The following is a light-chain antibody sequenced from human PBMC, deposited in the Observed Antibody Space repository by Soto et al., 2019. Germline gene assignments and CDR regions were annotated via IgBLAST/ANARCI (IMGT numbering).Light chain of an antibody. V-gene: IGKV3-11*01. J-gene: IGKJ5*01. CDR2: DAS. CDR3: QQRSSGVT. Sequence: EIVLTQSPATLSLSPGERATLSCRASQSVRVYLAWYQQKPGQVPRLLIYDASKRATGIPARFSGSGSGTDFTLTISSLEPEDFAVYYCQQRSSGVTFGQWTRLEIK. CDR1: QSVRVY.